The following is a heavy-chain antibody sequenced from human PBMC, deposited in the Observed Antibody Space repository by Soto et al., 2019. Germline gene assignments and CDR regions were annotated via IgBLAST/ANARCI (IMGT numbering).Heavy chain of an antibody. J-gene: IGHJ6*02. Sequence: ASVKVSCKASGYTFTGYYMHWVRQAPGQGLEWMGWINPNSGGTNYAQKFQGWVTMTADTSISTASMELTRLTSDDTAIYYCARGDSTDCSNGVCSFFYNHDMDVWGQGTTVTVSS. CDR2: INPNSGGT. CDR3: ARGDSTDCSNGVCSFFYNHDMDV. V-gene: IGHV1-2*04. D-gene: IGHD2-8*01. CDR1: GYTFTGYY.